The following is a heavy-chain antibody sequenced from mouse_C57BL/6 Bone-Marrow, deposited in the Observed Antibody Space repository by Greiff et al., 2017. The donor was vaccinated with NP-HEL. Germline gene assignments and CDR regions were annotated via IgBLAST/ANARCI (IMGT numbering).Heavy chain of an antibody. CDR2: IYPRSGNT. J-gene: IGHJ3*01. CDR1: GYTFTSYG. CDR3: ARWLLRSWFAY. D-gene: IGHD2-3*01. Sequence: VQLVESGAELARPGASVKLSCKASGYTFTSYGISWVKQSTGQGLEWIGEIYPRSGNTYYNEKFKGKATLTADKSSSTAYMELRSLTSEDSAVYFCARWLLRSWFAYWGQGTLVTVSA. V-gene: IGHV1-81*01.